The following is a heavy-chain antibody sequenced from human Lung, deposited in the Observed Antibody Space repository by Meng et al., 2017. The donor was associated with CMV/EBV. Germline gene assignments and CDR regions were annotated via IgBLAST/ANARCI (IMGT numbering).Heavy chain of an antibody. CDR3: ASPLGILGIVDL. J-gene: IGHJ2*01. Sequence: RQEVGPGLVTPSETVSLPCTVSGGSISSSSYYWGWIRQPPGKGLEWIGSIYYSGSTYYNPSLKSRVTISVDTSKNQFSLKLSSVTAADTAVYYCASPLGILGIVDLWGRGTLVTVSS. V-gene: IGHV4-39*01. CDR2: IYYSGST. CDR1: GGSISSSSYY. D-gene: IGHD7-27*01.